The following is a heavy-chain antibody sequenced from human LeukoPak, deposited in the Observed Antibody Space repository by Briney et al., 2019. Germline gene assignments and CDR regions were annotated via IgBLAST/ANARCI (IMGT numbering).Heavy chain of an antibody. CDR3: AKYGAYWFPDV. CDR2: ISGTGDDT. V-gene: IGHV3-23*01. Sequence: GGSLRLSCAASGFTFSNYVMSWVRQAPGKGLEWVSGISGTGDDTYYADPVKGRFTISRDNSKDTMYLQMNSLRVEDTAVYYCAKYGAYWFPDVWGQGTTVTVYS. D-gene: IGHD2-8*02. J-gene: IGHJ6*02. CDR1: GFTFSNYV.